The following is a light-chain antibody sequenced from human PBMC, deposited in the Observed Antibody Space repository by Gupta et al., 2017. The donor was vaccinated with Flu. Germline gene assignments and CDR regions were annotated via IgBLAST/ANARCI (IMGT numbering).Light chain of an antibody. CDR1: QSANSRF. Sequence: DTVFTPLPAPLSLSPGERATLSCRASQSANSRFLAWYQQKLGQAPRLLIYGASTRATGIPDRFSGNGSGTDFTLTISRLEPEDFAVYFCQQYDYSAFTFGPGTKVDIK. CDR2: GAS. V-gene: IGKV3-20*01. CDR3: QQYDYSAFT. J-gene: IGKJ3*01.